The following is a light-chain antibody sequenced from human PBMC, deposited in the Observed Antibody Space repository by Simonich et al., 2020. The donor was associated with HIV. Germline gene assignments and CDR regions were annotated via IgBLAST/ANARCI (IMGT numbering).Light chain of an antibody. CDR2: GAS. J-gene: IGKJ4*01. CDR3: QQYNNWLT. Sequence: EIVMPQSPATLSVSPGERATLSCRASQIVSIYLTWYQQKPGQAPRLLIYGASTRATGIPARFSGSGSGTEFTLTISSMQSEDFAVYCCQQYNNWLTFGGGTKVEIK. CDR1: QIVSIY. V-gene: IGKV3-15*01.